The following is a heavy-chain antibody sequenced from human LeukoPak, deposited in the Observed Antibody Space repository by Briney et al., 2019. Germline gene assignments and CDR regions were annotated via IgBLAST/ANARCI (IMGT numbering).Heavy chain of an antibody. Sequence: ASVKVSCNASGYTFTGYYMHWVRQAPGQGLEWMGRINPNSGGTNYAQKFQGRVTMTRDTSISTAYMELSRLRSDDTAVYYCVFRGSYRFDYWGQGTLVTVSS. J-gene: IGHJ4*02. V-gene: IGHV1-2*06. D-gene: IGHD3-16*02. CDR3: VFRGSYRFDY. CDR1: GYTFTGYY. CDR2: INPNSGGT.